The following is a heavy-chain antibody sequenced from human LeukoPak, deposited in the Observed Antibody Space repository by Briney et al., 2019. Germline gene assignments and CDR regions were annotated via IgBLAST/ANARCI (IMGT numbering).Heavy chain of an antibody. CDR1: GGSVSSGGYY. Sequence: PSETLSLTCTVSGGSVSSGGYYWSWIRQPPGKGLEWIGYIYYSGSTNYNPSLKSRVTISVDTSKNQFSLKLSSVTAADTAVYYCARFNREDTTRFDPWGQGTLVTVSS. D-gene: IGHD2-15*01. CDR3: ARFNREDTTRFDP. CDR2: IYYSGST. V-gene: IGHV4-61*08. J-gene: IGHJ5*02.